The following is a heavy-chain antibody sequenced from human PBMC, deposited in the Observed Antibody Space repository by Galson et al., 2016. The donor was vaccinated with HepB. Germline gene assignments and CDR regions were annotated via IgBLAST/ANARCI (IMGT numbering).Heavy chain of an antibody. CDR1: GFSVSSNY. V-gene: IGHV3-53*01. Sequence: SLRLSCAASGFSVSSNYINWVRQAPGKGLEWVSVIYSAGYTYYADSVKGRFTISRDDSKNTVHLHMNNLRAEDTAIYFCAGRVGDTYYSDYWGQGTLVTVSS. CDR2: IYSAGYT. J-gene: IGHJ4*02. D-gene: IGHD1-26*01. CDR3: AGRVGDTYYSDY.